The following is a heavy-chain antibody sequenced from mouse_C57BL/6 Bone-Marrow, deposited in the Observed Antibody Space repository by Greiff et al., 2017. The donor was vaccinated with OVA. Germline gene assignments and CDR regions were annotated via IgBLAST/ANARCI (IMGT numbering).Heavy chain of an antibody. CDR1: GFTFSDYG. CDR2: ISSGSSTI. J-gene: IGHJ1*03. D-gene: IGHD4-1*01. Sequence: DVKLVESGGGLVKPGGSLKLSCAASGFTFSDYGMHWVRQAPEKGLEWVAYISSGSSTIYYAATVKGRFTISRDNAKNTLFLQMTSLRSEDTAMYYCARGWDVWYVDVWGTGTTVTVSS. CDR3: ARGWDVWYVDV. V-gene: IGHV5-17*01.